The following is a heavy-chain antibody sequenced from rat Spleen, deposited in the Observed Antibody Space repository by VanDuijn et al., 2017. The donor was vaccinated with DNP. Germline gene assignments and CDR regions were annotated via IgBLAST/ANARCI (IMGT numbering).Heavy chain of an antibody. CDR2: ISYDGGRN. Sequence: EVQLVESGGGLVQPGRSLKLSCAASGFTFRDYYMAWVRQVPTKGLEWVAYISYDGGRNYNGDSVKGRFTLSRDNAKSTLYLQMNSLRSEDMATYYCARHVLPLRVWDYWGQGVMVTVSS. D-gene: IGHD1-4*01. CDR3: ARHVLPLRVWDY. J-gene: IGHJ2*01. CDR1: GFTFRDYY. V-gene: IGHV5-22*01.